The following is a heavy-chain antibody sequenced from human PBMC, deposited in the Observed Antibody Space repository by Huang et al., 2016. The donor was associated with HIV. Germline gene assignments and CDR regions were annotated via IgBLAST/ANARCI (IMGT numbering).Heavy chain of an antibody. V-gene: IGHV4-39*01. Sequence: QLQLQESGPGKVKPSETLSLTCIVSGDFISSTKYYWGWIRQSPGKGLGWVGSVYQSGSTNSNPSLKRRVTLSVDTSRNQFSLRLNSVTAADTAVYYCASQHIGAAATWFWGRGTQVAVSS. CDR2: VYQSGST. J-gene: IGHJ4*02. CDR1: GDFISSTKYY. D-gene: IGHD6-13*01. CDR3: ASQHIGAAATWF.